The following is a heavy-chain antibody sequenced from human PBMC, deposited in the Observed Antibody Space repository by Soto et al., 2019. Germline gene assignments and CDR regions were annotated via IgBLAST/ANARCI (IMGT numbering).Heavy chain of an antibody. V-gene: IGHV1-18*01. CDR1: GYTFTSYG. CDR3: ARVAGIAVRTDWYFDL. CDR2: ISAYNGNT. J-gene: IGHJ2*01. Sequence: VASVKVSCKASGYTFTSYGISWVRQAPGQGLEWMGWISAYNGNTNYAQKLQGRVTMTTDTSTSTAYMELRSLRSDDTAVYYCARVAGIAVRTDWYFDLWGRGTLVTVSS. D-gene: IGHD6-19*01.